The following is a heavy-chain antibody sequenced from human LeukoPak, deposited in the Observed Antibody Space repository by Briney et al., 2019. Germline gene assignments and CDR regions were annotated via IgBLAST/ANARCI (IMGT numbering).Heavy chain of an antibody. CDR1: GGSISNYY. Sequence: SETLSLTCTVSGGSISNYYWSWIRQPPGKGLEWIGYIYYSGSTNYNPSLKSRVTMSVDTSKNQFSLKLSSVTAADTAVYYCARSVLFDPWGQGTLVTVSS. V-gene: IGHV4-59*01. CDR3: ARSVLFDP. J-gene: IGHJ5*02. CDR2: IYYSGST.